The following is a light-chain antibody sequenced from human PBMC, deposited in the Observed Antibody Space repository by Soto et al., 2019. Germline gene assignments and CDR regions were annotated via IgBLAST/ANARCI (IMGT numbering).Light chain of an antibody. J-gene: IGKJ4*01. V-gene: IGKV1-39*01. CDR3: QESYRTPLT. CDR2: AAS. CDR1: QSVSSH. Sequence: DIQMTQSPSSLSASVGDRVTITCRASQSVSSHLNWYQQKPGKAPKLLIYAASSLQSGVPSRFSGSGSGTDFTLTISSLQPEDFATYYCQESYRTPLTFGGGTKGEIK.